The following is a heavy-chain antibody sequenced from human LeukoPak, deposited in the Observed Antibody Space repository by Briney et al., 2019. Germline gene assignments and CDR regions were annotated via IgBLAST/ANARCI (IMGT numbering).Heavy chain of an antibody. CDR3: ARDRPSNPAGIAVAD. D-gene: IGHD6-19*01. J-gene: IGHJ4*02. Sequence: KPGGSLRLSCAASGFTFSSYSMNWVRQAPGKGLEWVSSISSSSSYIYYADSVKGRFTISRDNAKNSLYLQMNSLRAEDTAVYYCARDRPSNPAGIAVADWGQGTLVTVSS. CDR1: GFTFSSYS. V-gene: IGHV3-21*01. CDR2: ISSSSSYI.